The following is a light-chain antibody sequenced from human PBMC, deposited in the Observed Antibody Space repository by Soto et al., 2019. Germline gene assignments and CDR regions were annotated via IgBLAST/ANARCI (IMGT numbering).Light chain of an antibody. CDR2: EVT. J-gene: IGLJ2*01. Sequence: QSVLTQPASVSGALGQSITISCSGTSSDVGGGYNYVSWYQQHPGKAPKLIIYEVTNRPSGISYRFSGSKSGNTASLTISGLQAEDEADYYCSSYTRRANLIFGGGTKLTVL. CDR3: SSYTRRANLI. V-gene: IGLV2-14*01. CDR1: SSDVGGGYNY.